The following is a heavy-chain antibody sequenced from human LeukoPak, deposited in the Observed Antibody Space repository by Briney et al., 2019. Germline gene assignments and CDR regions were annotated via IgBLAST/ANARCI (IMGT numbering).Heavy chain of an antibody. D-gene: IGHD5-18*01. V-gene: IGHV4-59*01. J-gene: IGHJ4*02. Sequence: SETLSLTCTVSGGSISSYYWSWIRQPPGKGLEWIGYIYYSGGTNYNPSLKSRVTISVDASKNQFSLKLSSVTAADTAVYYCARYTAMVTGFDYWGQGTLVTVSS. CDR1: GGSISSYY. CDR2: IYYSGGT. CDR3: ARYTAMVTGFDY.